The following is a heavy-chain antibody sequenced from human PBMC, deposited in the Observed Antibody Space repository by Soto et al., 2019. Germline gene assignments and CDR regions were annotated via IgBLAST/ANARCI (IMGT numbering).Heavy chain of an antibody. CDR3: ARAGYRYGWD. J-gene: IGHJ4*02. Sequence: QVQLQESGPGLVKPSGTLSLTCAVSGGSISSSNWWSWVRQPPGKGLEWIGEIYDSGSTNYNPSLKSRVTISADKSKNQFSLKLSYVTAADTAVYYCARAGYRYGWDWGQGTLVTVSS. D-gene: IGHD5-18*01. CDR1: GGSISSSNW. CDR2: IYDSGST. V-gene: IGHV4-4*02.